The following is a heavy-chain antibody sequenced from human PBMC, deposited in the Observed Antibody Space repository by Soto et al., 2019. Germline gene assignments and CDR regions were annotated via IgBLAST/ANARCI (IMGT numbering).Heavy chain of an antibody. D-gene: IGHD6-13*01. V-gene: IGHV4-34*01. CDR2: INHSGST. CDR1: GGSFSGYY. CDR3: ARALAAARY. J-gene: IGHJ4*02. Sequence: SETLSLTCAVYGGSFSGYYWSWIRQPPGKGLEWIGEINHSGSTNYNPSLKSRVTISVDTSKNQFSLKLSSVTAADTAVYYCARALAAARYWGQGTLVTVSS.